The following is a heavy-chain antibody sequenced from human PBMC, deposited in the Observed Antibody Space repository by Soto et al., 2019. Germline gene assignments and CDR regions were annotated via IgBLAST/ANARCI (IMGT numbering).Heavy chain of an antibody. CDR3: ARRVVGALDD. V-gene: IGHV4-34*01. CDR1: GGSFSGYY. Sequence: SETLSLTCAVYGGSFSGYYWSWIRQPPGKGLEWIGEINHSGSTNYNPSLKSRVTISVDTSKNQFSLKLSSVTAADTAVYYCARRVVGALDDWGQGTLVTVSS. CDR2: INHSGST. D-gene: IGHD1-26*01. J-gene: IGHJ4*02.